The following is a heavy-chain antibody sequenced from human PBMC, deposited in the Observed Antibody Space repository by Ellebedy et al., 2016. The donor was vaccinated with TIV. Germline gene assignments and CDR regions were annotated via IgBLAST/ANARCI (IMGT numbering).Heavy chain of an antibody. CDR2: VYYSWSP. V-gene: IGHV4-39*01. D-gene: IGHD2-21*02. CDR3: ARTDPWQPIDD. J-gene: IGHJ4*02. CDR1: GGSVSNTRYY. Sequence: MPSETLSLTCGVSGGSVSNTRYYWAWIRQPPGKGLEYIGSVYYSWSPYYNPSFKSRVTLSADTSKNQFSLNLRTVTAADTAVYYCARTDPWQPIDDWGQGILVSVSS.